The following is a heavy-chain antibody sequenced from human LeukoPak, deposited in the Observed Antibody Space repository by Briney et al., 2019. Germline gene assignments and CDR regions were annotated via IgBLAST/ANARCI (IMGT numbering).Heavy chain of an antibody. Sequence: PSETLSLTCAVSGGSISSSNWWSWVRQAPGKGLEWVSVIYSGGSTYYADSVKGRFTISRDNSKNTLYLQMNSLRAEDTAVYYCARDKDYAFDIWGQGTMVTVSS. J-gene: IGHJ3*02. CDR2: IYSGGST. D-gene: IGHD3/OR15-3a*01. CDR3: ARDKDYAFDI. V-gene: IGHV3-53*01. CDR1: GGSISSSNW.